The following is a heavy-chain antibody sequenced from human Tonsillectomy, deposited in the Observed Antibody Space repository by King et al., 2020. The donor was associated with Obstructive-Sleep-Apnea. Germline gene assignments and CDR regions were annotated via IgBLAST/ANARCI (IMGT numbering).Heavy chain of an antibody. CDR1: GYSFTSYY. CDR2: INPNSGGT. Sequence: QLVQSGAEVKRPGASVKVSCRSSGYSFTSYYIHWVRQAPGQGPEWMGWINPNSGGTYYAQKFQGRVTMTRDTSISTAYMDLSRLTSDDTAVYYCARDKKYSSSWPPFLYFDYWGQGTLVTVSS. V-gene: IGHV1-2*02. J-gene: IGHJ4*02. CDR3: ARDKKYSSSWPPFLYFDY. D-gene: IGHD6-13*01.